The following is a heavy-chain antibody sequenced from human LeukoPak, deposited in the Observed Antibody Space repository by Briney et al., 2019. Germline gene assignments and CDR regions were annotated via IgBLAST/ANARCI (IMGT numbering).Heavy chain of an antibody. V-gene: IGHV5-51*01. J-gene: IGHJ4*02. CDR2: IYPGDSDT. CDR3: ARPPDYYDSSGYAY. CDR1: GYSFTSYW. Sequence: GESLKISCKGSGYSFTSYWIGWVRQMPGKGLGWMGIIYPGDSDTRYSPSFQGQGTFSADKSISTAYLQWSSLKALDTAMYYCARPPDYYDSSGYAYWGQGTLVTVSS. D-gene: IGHD3-22*01.